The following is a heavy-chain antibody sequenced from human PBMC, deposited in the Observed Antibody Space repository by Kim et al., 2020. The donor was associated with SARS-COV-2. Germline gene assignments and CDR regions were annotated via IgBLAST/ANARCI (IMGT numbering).Heavy chain of an antibody. D-gene: IGHD3-10*01. CDR2: ISGSGGST. CDR3: AKVNRGWFGEGSTHFDY. CDR1: GFTFSSYA. V-gene: IGHV3-23*01. Sequence: GGSLRLSCAASGFTFSSYAMSWVRQAPGKGLEWVSAISGSGGSTYYADSVKGRFTISRDNSKNTLYLQMNSLRAEDTAVYYCAKVNRGWFGEGSTHFDYWGQGTLVTVSS. J-gene: IGHJ4*02.